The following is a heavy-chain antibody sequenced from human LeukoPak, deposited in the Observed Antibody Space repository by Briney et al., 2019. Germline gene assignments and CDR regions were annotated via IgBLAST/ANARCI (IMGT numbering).Heavy chain of an antibody. CDR3: ARHDNGDFYFDY. J-gene: IGHJ4*02. D-gene: IGHD4-17*01. V-gene: IGHV4-39*01. CDR2: IYYSGST. Sequence: PSETLSLTCTVSSGSISSSSYYWGWIRQPPGKGLEWIGNIYYSGSTYYNLSLKSRVTISVDTSKNQFSLKLSSVTAADTAVYFCARHDNGDFYFDYWGQGTLVTVSS. CDR1: SGSISSSSYY.